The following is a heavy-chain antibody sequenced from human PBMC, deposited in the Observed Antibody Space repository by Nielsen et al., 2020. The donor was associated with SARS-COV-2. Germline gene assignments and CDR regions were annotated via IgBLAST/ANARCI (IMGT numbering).Heavy chain of an antibody. Sequence: SLKISCAASGFTFDDYAMHWVRQAPGKGLEWVSGISWNSGSIGYADSVKGRFTISRDNAKNSLYLQMNSLRAEDTALYYCAKASVYYDFYYFDYWGQGTLVTVSS. J-gene: IGHJ4*02. V-gene: IGHV3-9*01. CDR2: ISWNSGSI. D-gene: IGHD3-3*01. CDR1: GFTFDDYA. CDR3: AKASVYYDFYYFDY.